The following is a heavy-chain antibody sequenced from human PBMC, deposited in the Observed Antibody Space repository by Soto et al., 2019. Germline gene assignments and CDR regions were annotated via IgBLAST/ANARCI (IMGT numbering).Heavy chain of an antibody. CDR3: ALFATYCIRRSWYRYYHYGIHV. D-gene: IGHD6-13*01. CDR1: GYTFTSYD. Sequence: ASVKVSCKASGYTFTSYDINWVRQATGQGLEWMGWMNPNSGNTGHAQKFQGRVTMTRNTSISTAYMELSSLRSEDTAVYYCALFATYCIRRSWYRYYHYGIHVW. CDR2: MNPNSGNT. J-gene: IGHJ6*01. V-gene: IGHV1-8*01.